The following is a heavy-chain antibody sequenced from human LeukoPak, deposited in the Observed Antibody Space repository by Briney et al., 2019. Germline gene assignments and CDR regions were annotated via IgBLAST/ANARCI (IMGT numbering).Heavy chain of an antibody. CDR3: ARDGRDGYNPYDY. V-gene: IGHV3-66*01. D-gene: IGHD5-24*01. CDR1: GFTVCSNY. CDR2: LYSGGST. Sequence: GGSLRLSCAASGFTVCSNYMRWVRQAPGKGLEWVSVLYSGGSTYYADSVKGRFTISRDNSKNTLYLQMNSLRAEDTAVYYCARDGRDGYNPYDYWGQGTLVTVSS. J-gene: IGHJ4*02.